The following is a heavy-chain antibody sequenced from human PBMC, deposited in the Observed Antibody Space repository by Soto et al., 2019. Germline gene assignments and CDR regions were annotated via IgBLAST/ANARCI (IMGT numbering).Heavy chain of an antibody. D-gene: IGHD5-18*01. CDR1: GYTFTSYA. Sequence: QVQLVQSGAEVKKPGASVKVSCKASGYTFTSYAMHWVREAPGQRLEWMGWINAGNGNTKYSQKFQGRVTITRDTSASTAYMELSSLRSEDTAVYYCARWLNGYLHYFDYCCQATLVTVSS. J-gene: IGHJ4*02. CDR3: ARWLNGYLHYFDY. V-gene: IGHV1-3*01. CDR2: INAGNGNT.